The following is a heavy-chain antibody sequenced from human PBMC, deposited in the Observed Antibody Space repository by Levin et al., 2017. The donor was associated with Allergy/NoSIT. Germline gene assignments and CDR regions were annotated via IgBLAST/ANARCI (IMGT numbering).Heavy chain of an antibody. V-gene: IGHV3-23*01. CDR1: GFTFSSYA. D-gene: IGHD5-12*01. CDR2: ISGSAGST. CDR3: AKMFGSGYEDDY. Sequence: GGSLRLFCAASGFTFSSYAMSWVRQAPGKGLEWVSAISGSAGSTYYADSVKGRFTISRDNSKNTLYLQMNSLRAEDTAVYYCAKMFGSGYEDDYWGQGTLVTVSS. J-gene: IGHJ4*02.